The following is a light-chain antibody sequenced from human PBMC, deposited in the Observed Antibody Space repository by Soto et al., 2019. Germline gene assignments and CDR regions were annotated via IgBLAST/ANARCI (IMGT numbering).Light chain of an antibody. V-gene: IGKV3-11*01. CDR1: QRVGNY. Sequence: DIVWTQSPATLSLSPGERATLSCRASQRVGNYLAWFQHKPGQAPRLLIYGASNRATDIPGRFSGRGSGTDFTLTISSLESGDSAVYYCQQRDKWPRTFGQGTKLEIK. CDR3: QQRDKWPRT. CDR2: GAS. J-gene: IGKJ2*01.